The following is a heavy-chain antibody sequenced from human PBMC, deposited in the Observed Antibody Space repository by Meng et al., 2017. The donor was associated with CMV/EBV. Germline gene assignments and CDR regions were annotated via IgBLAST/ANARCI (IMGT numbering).Heavy chain of an antibody. J-gene: IGHJ5*02. CDR1: GYTFTSYG. CDR3: ASRRGIDRIAARRGWFDP. Sequence: ASVKVSCKASGYTFTSYGISWVRQAPGQGLEWMGWISAYNGNTNYAQKLQGRVTMTTDTSTSTAYMELRSLRSDDTAVYYCASRRGIDRIAARRGWFDPWGQGTLVTVSS. CDR2: ISAYNGNT. D-gene: IGHD6-6*01. V-gene: IGHV1-18*01.